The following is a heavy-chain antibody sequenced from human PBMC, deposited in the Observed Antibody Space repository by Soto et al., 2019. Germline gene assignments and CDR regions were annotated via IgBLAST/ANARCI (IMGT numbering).Heavy chain of an antibody. J-gene: IGHJ6*03. V-gene: IGHV3-9*01. CDR3: AKDGRGYSGYDWGHYYYYMDV. CDR2: ISWNSGSI. Sequence: GGSLRLSCAASGFTFDDYAMHWVRQAPGKGLEWVSGISWNSGSIGYADSVKGRFTISRDNAKNSLYLQMNSLRAEDTALYYCAKDGRGYSGYDWGHYYYYMDVWGKGTTVTVSS. D-gene: IGHD5-12*01. CDR1: GFTFDDYA.